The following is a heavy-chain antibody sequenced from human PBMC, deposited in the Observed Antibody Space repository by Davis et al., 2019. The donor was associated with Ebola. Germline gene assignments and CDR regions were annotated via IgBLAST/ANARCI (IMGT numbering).Heavy chain of an antibody. V-gene: IGHV3-30-3*01. CDR2: ISYDGSNK. CDR3: ARGGSGPGVEVGEV. CDR1: GFTFSSYA. J-gene: IGHJ6*02. D-gene: IGHD1-26*01. Sequence: GESLKISCAASGFTFSSYAMHWVRQAPGKGLEWVAVISYDGSNKYYADSVKGRFTISRDNAKNSLYLQMNSLRDEDTAVYYCARGGSGPGVEVGEVWGQGTTVTVSS.